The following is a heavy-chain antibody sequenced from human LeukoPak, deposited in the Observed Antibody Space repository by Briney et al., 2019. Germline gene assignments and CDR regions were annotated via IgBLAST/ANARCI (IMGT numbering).Heavy chain of an antibody. CDR2: INWNGGST. CDR3: ARDFHSSSLDH. Sequence: GGSLRLSCAASGFTFSSYGMSWVRQAPGKGLEWVSGINWNGGSTGYADSVKGRFTISRDNAKNSLYLQMNSLRAEDTALYYCARDFHSSSLDHWGQGTLVTVSS. J-gene: IGHJ5*02. D-gene: IGHD6-13*01. V-gene: IGHV3-20*04. CDR1: GFTFSSYG.